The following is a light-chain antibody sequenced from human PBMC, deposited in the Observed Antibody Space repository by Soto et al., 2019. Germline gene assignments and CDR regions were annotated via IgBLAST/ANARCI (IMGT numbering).Light chain of an antibody. J-gene: IGKJ3*01. CDR1: QNVSTY. V-gene: IGKV3-11*01. Sequence: IVLTQSPATLSLSPGERATLSCRASQNVSTYLAWSQQKPGQAPRLLIYDASNRATGIPARFSSSGSGTDVALTIRSLEPEEFAVYYWQQLTSWLTFGPGTKVHIK. CDR3: QQLTSWLT. CDR2: DAS.